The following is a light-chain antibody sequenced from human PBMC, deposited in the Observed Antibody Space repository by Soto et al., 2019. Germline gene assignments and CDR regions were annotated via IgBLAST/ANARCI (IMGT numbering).Light chain of an antibody. CDR1: QSVSSTY. CDR2: GTS. V-gene: IGKV3-20*01. CDR3: QQYGSSPWT. J-gene: IGKJ1*01. Sequence: EIVLTQSPGTLSLSPGERATLSCRASQSVSSTYLAWYQQKPGQPPRLLVFGTSSRATGIPDRFSGSGSGTDFTLTIGSLEPADYALYYCQQYGSSPWTFGQGSKVEI.